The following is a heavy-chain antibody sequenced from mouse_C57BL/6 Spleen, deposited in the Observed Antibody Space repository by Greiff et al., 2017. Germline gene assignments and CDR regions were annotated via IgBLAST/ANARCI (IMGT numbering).Heavy chain of an antibody. V-gene: IGHV5-17*01. J-gene: IGHJ1*03. CDR2: ISSGSSTI. CDR1: GFTFSDYG. Sequence: EVKLVESGGGLVKPGGSLKLSCAASGFTFSDYGMHWVRQAPEKGLEWVAYISSGSSTIYYADTVKGRFTISRDNAKNTLFLQMTSLRSEDTAMYYCASSLAYSHWYFDVWGTGTTVTVSS. D-gene: IGHD6-1*01. CDR3: ASSLAYSHWYFDV.